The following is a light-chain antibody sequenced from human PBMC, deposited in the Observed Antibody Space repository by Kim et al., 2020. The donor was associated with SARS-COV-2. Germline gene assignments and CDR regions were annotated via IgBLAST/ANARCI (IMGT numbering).Light chain of an antibody. CDR2: DVT. J-gene: IGLJ2*01. CDR3: SSYTTSSTLVV. Sequence: QSITIPCSGTNSDVGGYNYVSWYQQHPGKAPKLMIYDVTNRTSGVSNRFSGSKSGNTASLTISGLQTEDEADYYCSSYTTSSTLVVFGGGTQLTVL. V-gene: IGLV2-14*03. CDR1: NSDVGGYNY.